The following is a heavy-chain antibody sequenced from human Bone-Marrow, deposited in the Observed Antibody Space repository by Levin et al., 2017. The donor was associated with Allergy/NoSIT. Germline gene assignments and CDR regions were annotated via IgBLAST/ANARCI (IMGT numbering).Heavy chain of an antibody. Sequence: ASVKVSCKASGYTFTDYYMHWVRQAPGQGPEWMGWINPDSGCTNYVQKFLDRVTMTSDTSISTAYMELTRLTSDDTAIYYCARDRGGAQHDSHMDVWGQGTTVTVSP. D-gene: IGHD3-3*01. CDR2: INPDSGCT. V-gene: IGHV1-2*02. CDR3: ARDRGGAQHDSHMDV. J-gene: IGHJ6*01. CDR1: GYTFTDYY.